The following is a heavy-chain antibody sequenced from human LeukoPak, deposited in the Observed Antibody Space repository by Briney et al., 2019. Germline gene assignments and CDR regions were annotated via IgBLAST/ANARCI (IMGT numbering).Heavy chain of an antibody. Sequence: PSQTLSLTCTVPGGSISSGGYYWSWIRQHPGKGLEWIGYIYYSGSTYYNPSLKSRVTISVDTSKNQFSLKLSSVTAADTAVYYCARCPSAGEFDYWGQGTLVTVSS. J-gene: IGHJ4*02. CDR1: GGSISSGGYY. CDR2: IYYSGST. D-gene: IGHD7-27*01. V-gene: IGHV4-31*03. CDR3: ARCPSAGEFDY.